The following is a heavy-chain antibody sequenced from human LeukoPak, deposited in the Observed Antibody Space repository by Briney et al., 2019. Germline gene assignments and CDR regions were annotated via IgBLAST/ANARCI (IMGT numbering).Heavy chain of an antibody. V-gene: IGHV4-39*01. CDR3: ARFMVRGLIVDY. J-gene: IGHJ4*02. CDR2: IYYSGST. Sequence: PSETLSLTCTVSGGSISSNDYYWGWIRQPPGRGLEWIGNIYYSGSTSYNPFLKSRVTISVDTSKNQFSLKLSSVTAADTAVYYCARFMVRGLIVDYWGQGTLVTVSS. D-gene: IGHD3-10*01. CDR1: GGSISSNDYY.